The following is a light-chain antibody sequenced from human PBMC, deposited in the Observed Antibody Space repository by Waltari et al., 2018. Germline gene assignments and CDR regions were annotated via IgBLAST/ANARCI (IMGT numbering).Light chain of an antibody. CDR2: EVS. J-gene: IGLJ2*01. V-gene: IGLV2-23*02. CDR1: SSDVGTYNL. Sequence: QSALTQPASVSGSPGQSITISCTGTSSDVGTYNLVSWYQHHPGKAPKLMIYEVSKRPSGVSYRFSVSKSGNTASLTISGLQTDDEADYYCCSYAGSSTVVFGGGTKLTVL. CDR3: CSYAGSSTVV.